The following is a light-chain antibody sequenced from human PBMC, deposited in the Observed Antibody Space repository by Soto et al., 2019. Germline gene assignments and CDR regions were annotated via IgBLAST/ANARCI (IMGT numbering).Light chain of an antibody. CDR3: AAWDDSLSGYVV. CDR1: SSNIGSNY. V-gene: IGLV1-47*02. CDR2: SNN. J-gene: IGLJ2*01. Sequence: QSVLTQPPSASVTPGQRVTISCSGSSSNIGSNYVYWYQQLPGTAPKLLIYSNNQRPSGVPDRFSGSKSGTSASLAISGLRSEDEADYYCAAWDDSLSGYVVFGGGTKLTVL.